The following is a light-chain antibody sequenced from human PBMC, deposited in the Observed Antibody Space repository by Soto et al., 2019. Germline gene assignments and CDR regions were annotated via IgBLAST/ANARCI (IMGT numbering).Light chain of an antibody. CDR3: SSYTSSSYNYV. CDR1: SSDVGGYNY. Sequence: QSAVTQPACVSGSPGQSITISCTGTSSDVGGYNYVSWYQQHPGKAPKLMIYEVSNRPSGVSNRFSGSKSGNTASLTISGLQAEDEADYYCSSYTSSSYNYVFGTGTKVTVL. V-gene: IGLV2-14*01. J-gene: IGLJ1*01. CDR2: EVS.